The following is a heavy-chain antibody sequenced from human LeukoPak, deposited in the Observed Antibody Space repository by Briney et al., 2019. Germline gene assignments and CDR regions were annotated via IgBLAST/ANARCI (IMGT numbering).Heavy chain of an antibody. D-gene: IGHD6-13*01. V-gene: IGHV1-46*01. Sequence: ASVKVSCKASGYTFTSYYMHWVRQAPGQGGEWMGIISPSGGSTSYAQKFQGRVTMTRDTSTSTVYMELSSLRSEDTAVYYCARVGYSSSWRYYFDYWGQGTLVTVSS. J-gene: IGHJ4*02. CDR3: ARVGYSSSWRYYFDY. CDR1: GYTFTSYY. CDR2: ISPSGGST.